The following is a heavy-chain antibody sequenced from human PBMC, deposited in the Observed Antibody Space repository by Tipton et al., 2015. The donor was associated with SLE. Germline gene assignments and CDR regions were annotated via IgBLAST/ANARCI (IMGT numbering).Heavy chain of an antibody. J-gene: IGHJ3*01. V-gene: IGHV4-59*08. CDR3: ARHGYDFWIGYYHHVFDV. CDR2: IDQFGSA. D-gene: IGHD3-3*01. CDR1: GGSITGYY. Sequence: TLSLTXIVSGGSITGYYWSWIRQPPGKRLEWIGYIDQFGSANYNPSLQNRVTISVGRSKTQFSLKLRSVSAADSAMYYCARHGYDFWIGYYHHVFDVWGQGTMLTVSS.